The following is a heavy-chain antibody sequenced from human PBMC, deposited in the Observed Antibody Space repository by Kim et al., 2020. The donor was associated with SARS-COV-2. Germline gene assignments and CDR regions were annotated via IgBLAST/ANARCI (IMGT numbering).Heavy chain of an antibody. J-gene: IGHJ5*02. CDR3: ARGQYCSSTSCYVGWFDP. Sequence: SRVTSSRDNSKNTLYLQMNSLRAEDTAVYYCARGQYCSSTSCYVGWFDPWGQGTLVTVSS. D-gene: IGHD2-2*01. V-gene: IGHV3-30*07.